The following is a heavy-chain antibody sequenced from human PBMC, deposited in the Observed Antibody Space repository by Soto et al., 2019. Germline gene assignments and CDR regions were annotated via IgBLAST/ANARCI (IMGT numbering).Heavy chain of an antibody. CDR3: AKDMLSYDFWSGYPRGYYYYMDV. V-gene: IGHV3-9*01. D-gene: IGHD3-3*01. J-gene: IGHJ6*03. Sequence: GGSLRLSCAASGFTFDDYAMHWVRQAPGKGLEWVSGISWNSGSIGYADSVKGRFTISRDNAKNSLYLQMNSLRAEDTALYYCAKDMLSYDFWSGYPRGYYYYMDVWGKGTTVTVSS. CDR1: GFTFDDYA. CDR2: ISWNSGSI.